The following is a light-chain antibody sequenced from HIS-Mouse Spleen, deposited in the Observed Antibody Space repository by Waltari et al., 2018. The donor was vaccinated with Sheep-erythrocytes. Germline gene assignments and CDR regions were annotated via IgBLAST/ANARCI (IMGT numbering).Light chain of an antibody. CDR1: SSDVGSYNL. CDR2: EGS. Sequence: QSALTQPASVSGSPGQSITISCTGTSSDVGSYNLVSWYQQHPGKAPKLMSYEGSKRPSGVSHRVSGSKSGNTASLTISGLQAEDEADYSCCSYAGSSTPWVFGGGTKLTVL. CDR3: CSYAGSSTPWV. J-gene: IGLJ3*02. V-gene: IGLV2-23*01.